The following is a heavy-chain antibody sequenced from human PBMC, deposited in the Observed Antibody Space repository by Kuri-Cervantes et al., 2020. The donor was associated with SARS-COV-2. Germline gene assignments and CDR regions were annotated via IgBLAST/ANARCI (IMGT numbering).Heavy chain of an antibody. J-gene: IGHJ4*02. CDR3: ARIPPGQYCSGGSCYG. V-gene: IGHV3-21*01. CDR1: GFTFSSYS. Sequence: GESLKISCAASGFTFSSYSMNWVRQAPGKGLEWVSSISSSSSYIYYADSVKGRFTISRDNAKNSLYPQMNSLRAEDTAVYYCARIPPGQYCSGGSCYGWGQGTLVTVSS. CDR2: ISSSSSYI. D-gene: IGHD2-15*01.